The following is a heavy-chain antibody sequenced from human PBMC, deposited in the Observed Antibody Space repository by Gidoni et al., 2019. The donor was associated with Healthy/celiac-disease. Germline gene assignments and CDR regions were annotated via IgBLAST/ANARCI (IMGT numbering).Heavy chain of an antibody. CDR2: IYHSGST. V-gene: IGHV4-38-2*01. CDR3: ANFPGAVVTAIPLERGY. Sequence: QVQLQESGPGLVKPSETLSLTCAVSGYSIRSGYYWGWIRQPPGKGLEWIGSIYHSGSTYYNPSLKSRVTISVDTSKNQFSLKLSSVTAADTAVYYCANFPGAVVTAIPLERGYWGQGTLVTVSS. D-gene: IGHD2-21*02. CDR1: GYSIRSGYY. J-gene: IGHJ4*02.